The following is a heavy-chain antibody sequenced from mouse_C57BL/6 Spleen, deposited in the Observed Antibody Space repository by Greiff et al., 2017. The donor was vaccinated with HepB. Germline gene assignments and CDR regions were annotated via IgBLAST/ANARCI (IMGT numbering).Heavy chain of an antibody. J-gene: IGHJ2*01. CDR3: ASSYYNFDY. D-gene: IGHD2-12*01. V-gene: IGHV1-50*01. CDR2: IDPSDSYT. Sequence: QVQLQQPGAELVKPGASVKLSCKASGYTFTSYWMQWVKQRPGQGLEWIGEIDPSDSYTNYNQKFKGKATLTVDTSSSTAYMQLSSLTSEDSAVYYCASSYYNFDYWGQGTTLTVSS. CDR1: GYTFTSYW.